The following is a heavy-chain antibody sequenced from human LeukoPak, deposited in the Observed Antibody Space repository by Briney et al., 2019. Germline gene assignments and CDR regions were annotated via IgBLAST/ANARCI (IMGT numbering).Heavy chain of an antibody. Sequence: GGSLRLSRAGSGFTFSSYAMSWVRQAPGKGLEWVSVIYSGGRTYYADSVKGRFTISRDNSKNTLSLQMNSLGAGDTAVYYCARSTATASSAAAYWGQGTLVTVSS. CDR2: IYSGGRT. D-gene: IGHD1-1*01. J-gene: IGHJ4*02. CDR1: GFTFSSYA. CDR3: ARSTATASSAAAY. V-gene: IGHV3-66*02.